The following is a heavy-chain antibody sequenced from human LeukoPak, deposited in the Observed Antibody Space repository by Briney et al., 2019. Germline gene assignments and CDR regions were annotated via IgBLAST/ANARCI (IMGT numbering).Heavy chain of an antibody. CDR3: ARGRGGSYSASYYYYGMDV. Sequence: SETLSLTCAVYGGSFSGYYWSWIRQPPGKGLEWIGYIYYSGSTNYNPSLKSRVTISVDTSKNQFSLKLSSVTAADTAVYYCARGRGGSYSASYYYYGMDVWGQGTTVTVSS. CDR1: GGSFSGYY. D-gene: IGHD1-26*01. J-gene: IGHJ6*02. CDR2: IYYSGST. V-gene: IGHV4-59*01.